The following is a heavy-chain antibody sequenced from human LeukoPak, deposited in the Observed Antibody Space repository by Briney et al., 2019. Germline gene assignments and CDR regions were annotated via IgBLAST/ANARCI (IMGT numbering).Heavy chain of an antibody. CDR3: ARDNMGDSSGYYSYYFDY. J-gene: IGHJ4*02. CDR1: GYTFTSYG. Sequence: ASVKVSCKASGYTFTSYGIRWVRQAPGQGLEWMGWISAYNGNTNYAQKLQGRVTMTTDTSTSTAYMELRSLRSDNTAVYYCARDNMGDSSGYYSYYFDYWGQGTLVTVSS. V-gene: IGHV1-18*01. D-gene: IGHD3-22*01. CDR2: ISAYNGNT.